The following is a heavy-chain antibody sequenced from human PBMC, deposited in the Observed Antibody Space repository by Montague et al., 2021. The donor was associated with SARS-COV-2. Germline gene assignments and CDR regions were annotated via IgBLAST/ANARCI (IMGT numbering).Heavy chain of an antibody. Sequence: SVKVSCKASGYTVMRYAINWVRQAPGQGLEWMGLISVYNGNTNYXQKLQDRVTMTTDTSTRTAYMELRRLTSDDTAVYYCARGTGETNYWGQGTLVTVSS. J-gene: IGHJ4*02. CDR1: GYTVMRYA. CDR2: ISVYNGNT. D-gene: IGHD7-27*01. CDR3: ARGTGETNY. V-gene: IGHV1-18*01.